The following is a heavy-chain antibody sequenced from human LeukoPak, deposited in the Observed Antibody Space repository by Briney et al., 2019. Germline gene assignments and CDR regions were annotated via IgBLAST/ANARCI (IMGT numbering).Heavy chain of an antibody. CDR1: GYTFTGYY. CDR2: INPNSGGT. V-gene: IGHV1-2*02. CDR3: ARVYSGYYYYYMDV. Sequence: ASVKVSCKASGYTFTGYYMHWVRQAPGQGLEWVGWINPNSGGTNYAQKFQGRVTVTRDTSISTAYMELSRLRSDDTAVYYCARVYSGYYYYYMDVWGKGTTVTVSS. J-gene: IGHJ6*03. D-gene: IGHD1-26*01.